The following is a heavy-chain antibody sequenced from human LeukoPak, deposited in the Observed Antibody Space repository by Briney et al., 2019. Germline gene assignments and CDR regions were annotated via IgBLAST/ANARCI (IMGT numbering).Heavy chain of an antibody. J-gene: IGHJ4*02. V-gene: IGHV3-48*03. CDR3: ARGPVESFDY. CDR2: ISSSGSTI. CDR1: GFTFSSYE. Sequence: GGSLRLSCAAFGFTFSSYEMDWVRQAPGKGLEWVSYISSSGSTIYYADSVKGRFTISRDNAKNSLYLQMNSLRAEDTAVYYCARGPVESFDYWGQGTLVTVSS.